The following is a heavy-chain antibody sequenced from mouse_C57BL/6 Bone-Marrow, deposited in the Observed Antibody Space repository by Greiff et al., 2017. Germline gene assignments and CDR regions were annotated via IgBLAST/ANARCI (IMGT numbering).Heavy chain of an antibody. V-gene: IGHV5-12*01. Sequence: EVMLVESGGGLVQPGGSLKLSCAASGFTFSDYYMYWVRQTPEKRLEWVAYISNGGGSTYYPDTVKGRFTISRDNAKNTLYLQMSRLKSEDTAMYYCARHGTTVVAPSYWYFDVWGTGTTVTVSS. CDR2: ISNGGGST. CDR3: ARHGTTVVAPSYWYFDV. J-gene: IGHJ1*03. CDR1: GFTFSDYY. D-gene: IGHD1-1*01.